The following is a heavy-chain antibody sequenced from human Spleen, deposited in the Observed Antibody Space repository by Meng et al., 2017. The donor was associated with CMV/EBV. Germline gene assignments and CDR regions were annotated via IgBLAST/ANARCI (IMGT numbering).Heavy chain of an antibody. J-gene: IGHJ5*02. CDR3: ARVAAAPAGGWFDP. V-gene: IGHV4-34*01. D-gene: IGHD6-13*01. Sequence: QVRLQQWGAGLLKPSETSSLTCAVYGGSFSGYYWSWIRQPAGKGLELIGEINHSGSINYNPSLKSRVTISVDTSKNQFSLKLSSVTAADTAVYYCARVAAAPAGGWFDPWGQGTLVTVSS. CDR1: GGSFSGYY. CDR2: INHSGSI.